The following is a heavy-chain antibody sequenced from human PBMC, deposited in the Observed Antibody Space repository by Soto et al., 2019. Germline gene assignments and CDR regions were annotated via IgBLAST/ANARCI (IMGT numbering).Heavy chain of an antibody. CDR2: INAGYGNT. J-gene: IGHJ4*02. Sequence: QVHLVQSGAEVRKPGASVKVSCKASGYTFSSYAMHWVRQAPGQRLEWMGWINAGYGNTKSSQKFQGRVTISRDTSASTAYMEQTSLRSEDTAVYYCARDTGDGTFDFCGQGTLVTVSS. V-gene: IGHV1-3*01. CDR3: ARDTGDGTFDF. D-gene: IGHD7-27*01. CDR1: GYTFSSYA.